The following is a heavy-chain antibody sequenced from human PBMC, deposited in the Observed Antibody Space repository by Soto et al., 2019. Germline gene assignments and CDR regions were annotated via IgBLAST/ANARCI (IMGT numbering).Heavy chain of an antibody. Sequence: PSETLSLTCAVYGGSFSGYYWSWIRQPPEKGLEWIGEINHSGSTNYNPSLKSRVTISVDTSKNQFSLKLSSVTAADTAVYYCARVAYYGSGSYSSWGQGTLVTVSS. D-gene: IGHD3-10*01. CDR3: ARVAYYGSGSYSS. CDR2: INHSGST. J-gene: IGHJ5*02. V-gene: IGHV4-34*01. CDR1: GGSFSGYY.